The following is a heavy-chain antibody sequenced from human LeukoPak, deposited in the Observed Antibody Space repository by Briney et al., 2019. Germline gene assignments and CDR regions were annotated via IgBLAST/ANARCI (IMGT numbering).Heavy chain of an antibody. J-gene: IGHJ5*02. V-gene: IGHV4-59*01. CDR1: GGSFSGYY. D-gene: IGHD1-1*01. CDR3: ARATTGTTNWFDP. Sequence: PSETLSLTCAVYGGSFSGYYWSWIRQPPGKGLEWIGYIYYSGSTNYNPSLKSRVTISVDTSKNQYSLKLSSVTAADTAVYYCARATTGTTNWFDPWGQGTLVTVSS. CDR2: IYYSGST.